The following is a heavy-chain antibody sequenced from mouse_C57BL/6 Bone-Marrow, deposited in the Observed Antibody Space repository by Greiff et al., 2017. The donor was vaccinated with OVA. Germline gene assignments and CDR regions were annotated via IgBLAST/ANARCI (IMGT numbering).Heavy chain of an antibody. V-gene: IGHV5-12*01. J-gene: IGHJ3*01. D-gene: IGHD2-5*01. CDR1: GFTFSDYY. Sequence: EVQVVESGGGLVQPGGSLKLSCAASGFTFSDYYMYWVRQTPEKRLEWVAYISNGGGSTYYPDTVKGRFTISRDNAKNTLYLQMSRLKSEDTAMYYCARHSNLAWFAYWGQGTLVTVSA. CDR3: ARHSNLAWFAY. CDR2: ISNGGGST.